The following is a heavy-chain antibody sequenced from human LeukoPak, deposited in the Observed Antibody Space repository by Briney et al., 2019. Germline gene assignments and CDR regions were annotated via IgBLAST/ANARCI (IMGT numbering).Heavy chain of an antibody. CDR1: GFTFSSYS. Sequence: GGSLRLSCAAPGFTFSSYSMNWVRQAPGKGLEWVSSISSSSSYIYYADSVKGRFTISRDNAKNSLYLQMNSLRAEDTAVYYCARDRXGGDCYYLSDAFDIWGQGTMVTVSS. D-gene: IGHD2-21*02. CDR3: ARDRXGGDCYYLSDAFDI. V-gene: IGHV3-21*01. J-gene: IGHJ3*02. CDR2: ISSSSSYI.